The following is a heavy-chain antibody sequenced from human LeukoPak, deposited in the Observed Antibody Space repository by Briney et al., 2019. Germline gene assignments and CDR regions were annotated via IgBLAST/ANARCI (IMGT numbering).Heavy chain of an antibody. J-gene: IGHJ3*02. Sequence: GGSLRLSCAASGFTFSTYNMNWVRQAPGKGLEWVSSISSSSSYIYYADSVKGRFTISRDNAKNSLYLQMNSPRAEDTAVYYCARDSNVDGAFDNWGQGTMVTVSS. CDR1: GFTFSTYN. CDR2: ISSSSSYI. V-gene: IGHV3-21*01. D-gene: IGHD5-24*01. CDR3: ARDSNVDGAFDN.